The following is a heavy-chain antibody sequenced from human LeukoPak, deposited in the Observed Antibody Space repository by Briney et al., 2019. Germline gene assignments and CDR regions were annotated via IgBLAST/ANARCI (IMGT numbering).Heavy chain of an antibody. CDR1: GFTFSGYW. V-gene: IGHV3-7*01. CDR2: VKGDESKK. D-gene: IGHD3-10*01. Sequence: GGSLRLSCAASGFTFSGYWMTWVRQAPGKGLEWVANVKGDESKKYYVDSVKGRFTISRDNAKNSLYLQMNSLRAEDTAVYYCARDSNPRGGYDAFDFWGQGTLVTVSS. CDR3: ARDSNPRGGYDAFDF. J-gene: IGHJ3*01.